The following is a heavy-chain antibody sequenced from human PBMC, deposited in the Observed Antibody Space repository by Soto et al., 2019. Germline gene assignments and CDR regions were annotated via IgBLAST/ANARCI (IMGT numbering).Heavy chain of an antibody. V-gene: IGHV3-33*01. CDR1: GFTFSSYG. CDR2: IWYDGSNK. J-gene: IGHJ5*02. Sequence: QVQLVESGGGVVQPGRSLRLSCAASGFTFSSYGMHWVRQAPGKGLEWVAVIWYDGSNKYYADSVKGRFTISRDNSKNTLYLQMTSLRAEDTAVYYCARYASSYDFWSGYYIRAVPNNWFDPWGQGTLVTVSS. D-gene: IGHD3-3*01. CDR3: ARYASSYDFWSGYYIRAVPNNWFDP.